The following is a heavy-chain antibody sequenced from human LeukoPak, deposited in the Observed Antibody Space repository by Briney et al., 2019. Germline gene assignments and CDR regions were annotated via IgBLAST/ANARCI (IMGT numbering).Heavy chain of an antibody. V-gene: IGHV1-24*01. J-gene: IGHJ4*02. CDR2: FDPEDGET. Sequence: ASVTVSCKVSGYTLTELSMHWVRQAPGQGLEWMGGFDPEDGETIYAQKFQGRVTMTEDTSTDTAYMELSSLRSEDTAVYYCATGGWSTFYFDYWGQGTLVTVSS. CDR3: ATGGWSTFYFDY. D-gene: IGHD6-19*01. CDR1: GYTLTELS.